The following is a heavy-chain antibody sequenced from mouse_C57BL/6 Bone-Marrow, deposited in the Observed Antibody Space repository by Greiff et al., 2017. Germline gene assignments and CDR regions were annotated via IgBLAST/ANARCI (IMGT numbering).Heavy chain of an antibody. CDR2: IHPNNGTT. Sequence: VQLQQSGPELVKPGASVTISCKASGYSFTDYNMNWVKQSHGKSLEWIGVIHPNNGTTSYNQKFKGKATLTVDPSSSTAYMQLPSLSSEDSAVYYCARWSGSYYAMDYWGQGTSVTVSS. D-gene: IGHD1-1*01. J-gene: IGHJ4*01. CDR1: GYSFTDYN. V-gene: IGHV1-39*01. CDR3: ARWSGSYYAMDY.